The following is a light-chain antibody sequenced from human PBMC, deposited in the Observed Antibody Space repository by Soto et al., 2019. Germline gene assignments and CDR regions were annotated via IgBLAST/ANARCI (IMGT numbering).Light chain of an antibody. V-gene: IGKV2-40*01. CDR1: QSLLDSDDGNTY. CDR3: QQYGSSPLT. J-gene: IGKJ4*01. CDR2: TVS. Sequence: DIVMTQTPLSLPVTPGEPASISCRSSQSLLDSDDGNTYLDWYLQKPGQSPQLLIYTVSSRASGVPDRFSGSGSGTDFTLTINRLETEDFAVYFCQQYGSSPLTFGGGTKVEFK.